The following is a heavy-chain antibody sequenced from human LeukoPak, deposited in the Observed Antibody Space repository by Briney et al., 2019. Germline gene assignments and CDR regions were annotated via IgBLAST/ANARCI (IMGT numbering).Heavy chain of an antibody. J-gene: IGHJ4*02. D-gene: IGHD3-22*01. CDR2: IYYSGST. CDR3: ARSYYYDYRQIDY. V-gene: IGHV4-39*01. CDR1: GDSISTSSYY. Sequence: SETLSLTCTVSGDSISTSSYYWGWIRQPPGKGLEWLGSIYYSGSTYYNPSLKSRVTISVDTSKNQFSLNLYSVTAAVTAVFYCARSYYYDYRQIDYWGQGTLVTVSS.